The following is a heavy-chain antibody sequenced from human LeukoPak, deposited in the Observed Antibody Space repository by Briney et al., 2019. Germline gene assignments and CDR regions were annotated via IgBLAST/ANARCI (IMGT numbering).Heavy chain of an antibody. D-gene: IGHD2/OR15-2a*01. CDR3: AKYVSAKGPPYGLDV. CDR1: GFTFDDYG. CDR2: INWNGGST. V-gene: IGHV3-20*04. Sequence: RPGGSLRLSCAASGFTFDDYGMSWVRQAPGKGLEWVSGINWNGGSTGYADSVKGRFTISRDNAKNSLYLQMNSLRAEDTAIYYCAKYVSAKGPPYGLDVWGQGTTVTVSS. J-gene: IGHJ6*02.